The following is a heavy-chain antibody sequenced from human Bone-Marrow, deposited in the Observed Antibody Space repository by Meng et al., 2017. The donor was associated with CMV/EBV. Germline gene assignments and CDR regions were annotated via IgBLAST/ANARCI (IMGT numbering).Heavy chain of an antibody. CDR3: ARGVYQAAAGSSGFDY. D-gene: IGHD6-13*01. J-gene: IGHJ4*02. Sequence: GESLKISCAASGFTFSSYSMNWVRQAPGKGLEWVSSISSSSSYIYYADSVKGRFTISRDNAKNSLYRQMNSLRAEDTAVYYCARGVYQAAAGSSGFDYWGQGTLVTVSS. CDR1: GFTFSSYS. V-gene: IGHV3-21*01. CDR2: ISSSSSYI.